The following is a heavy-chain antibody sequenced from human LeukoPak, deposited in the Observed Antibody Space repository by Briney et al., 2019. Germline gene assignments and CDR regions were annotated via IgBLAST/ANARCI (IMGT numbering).Heavy chain of an antibody. CDR3: AKLVGITTVGDY. J-gene: IGHJ4*02. Sequence: SGTLSLTCTVSGVSISSYYWSWIRQPPGKGLEWIAYISYSGGANYNPSLKSRVTISLDTSKNQFSLKLSSVTAADAAAYYCAKLVGITTVGDYWGQGTLVTVSS. CDR1: GVSISSYY. V-gene: IGHV4-59*08. D-gene: IGHD1-26*01. CDR2: ISYSGGA.